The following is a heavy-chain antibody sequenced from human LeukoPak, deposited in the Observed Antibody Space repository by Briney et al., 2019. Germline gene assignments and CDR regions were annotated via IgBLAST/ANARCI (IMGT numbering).Heavy chain of an antibody. D-gene: IGHD4-23*01. J-gene: IGHJ4*02. CDR1: GFTFSDHY. CDR2: SRNKANSYTT. Sequence: SGGSLRLSCAVSGFTFSDHYMDWVRQAPGKGLEWVGRSRNKANSYTTEYAASVKGRFTISRDDSKNSLYLQMNSLETEDTAAYYCARGRAVDPYYFDSWGQGTLVTVSS. CDR3: ARGRAVDPYYFDS. V-gene: IGHV3-72*01.